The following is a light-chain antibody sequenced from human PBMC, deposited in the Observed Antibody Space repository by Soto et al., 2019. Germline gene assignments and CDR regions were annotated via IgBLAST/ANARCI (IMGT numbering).Light chain of an antibody. V-gene: IGKV1-39*01. CDR3: QQSYSTPLT. Sequence: DLQMTQSPSSLSASVGDRVTITCRASQSISSYLNWYQQKPGKAPKLLSYAASSLQGGVPSRFIGSGSGTDFTLTISSLQPEDFATYYCQQSYSTPLTFGGGTKVEIK. CDR2: AAS. J-gene: IGKJ4*01. CDR1: QSISSY.